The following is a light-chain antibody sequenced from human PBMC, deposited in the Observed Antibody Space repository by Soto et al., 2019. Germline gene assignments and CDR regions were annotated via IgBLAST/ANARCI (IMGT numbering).Light chain of an antibody. J-gene: IGKJ1*01. CDR1: QSVSSN. CDR3: HQYNNWPPWT. CDR2: GAS. V-gene: IGKV3-15*01. Sequence: IVMTQSPATLSVSPGERATLSCRASQSVSSNLAWYQQKPGQAPRLLIYGASTRATGIPARFSGSGSGTEFTLTISSLQSEDYAVYYCHQYNNWPPWTFGQGTKLDIK.